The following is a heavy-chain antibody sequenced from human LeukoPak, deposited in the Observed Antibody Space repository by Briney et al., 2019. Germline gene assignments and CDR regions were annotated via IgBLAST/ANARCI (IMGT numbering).Heavy chain of an antibody. CDR3: ARARLSKLRYQLLRDI. Sequence: PSETLSLTCSVSGDSVSRSDSYWDWIRQPPGKGLEWIGTIYYSGRTYYSPSLKSRVTLSVDTSSNQFSLNLRSVTAADTAVYYCARARLSKLRYQLLRDIWGQGTMVTVSS. V-gene: IGHV4-39*01. J-gene: IGHJ3*02. CDR1: GDSVSRSDSY. CDR2: IYYSGRT. D-gene: IGHD2-2*01.